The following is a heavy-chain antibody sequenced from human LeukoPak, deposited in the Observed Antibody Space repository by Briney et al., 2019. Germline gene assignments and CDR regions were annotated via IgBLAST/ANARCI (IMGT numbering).Heavy chain of an antibody. CDR3: AREDGSGPFDY. CDR1: GGSISSYY. V-gene: IGHV4-59*01. CDR2: IYYSGST. D-gene: IGHD3-10*01. J-gene: IGHJ4*02. Sequence: SETLSLTCTVSGGSISSYYWSWIRQPPGKGLEWIGYIYYSGSTNYNPSLKSRVTISVDTSKNQFSLKLSSVTAADTAVYYCAREDGSGPFDYWGQGTPVTVSS.